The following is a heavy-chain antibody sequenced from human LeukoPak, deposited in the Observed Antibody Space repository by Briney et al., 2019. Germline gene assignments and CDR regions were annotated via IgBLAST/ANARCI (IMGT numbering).Heavy chain of an antibody. J-gene: IGHJ4*02. CDR3: ARDQLEGGSDY. V-gene: IGHV1-2*02. Sequence: ASVKVSCKASGYTFTGYYMHWVRQAPGQGLEWMGWINPNSGGTNHAQKFQGRVTMTRDTSISTAYMELSRLRSDDTAVYYCARDQLEGGSDYWGQGTLVTVSS. CDR2: INPNSGGT. CDR1: GYTFTGYY. D-gene: IGHD3-16*01.